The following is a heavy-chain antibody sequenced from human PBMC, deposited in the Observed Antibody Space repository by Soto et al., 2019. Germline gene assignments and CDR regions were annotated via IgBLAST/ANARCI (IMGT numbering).Heavy chain of an antibody. CDR3: ARVVAGHDAFDI. D-gene: IGHD6-19*01. Sequence: ASVKVSCKASGYTFTSYDINWVRQATGQGLEWMGWMNPNSGNTGYAQKFQGRVTMTRNTSISTAYMELSSPRSEDTAVYYCARVVAGHDAFDIWGQGTMVTVSS. CDR2: MNPNSGNT. J-gene: IGHJ3*02. CDR1: GYTFTSYD. V-gene: IGHV1-8*01.